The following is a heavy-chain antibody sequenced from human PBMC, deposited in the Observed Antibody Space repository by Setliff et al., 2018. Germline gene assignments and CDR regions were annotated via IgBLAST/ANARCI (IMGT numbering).Heavy chain of an antibody. CDR1: GYSFSNFW. V-gene: IGHV5-51*01. CDR2: IYPGGST. CDR3: ARSFSRREKFLLDY. J-gene: IGHJ4*02. Sequence: GESLKISCKGSGYSFSNFWIGWVRQMPGKGLEWMGIIYPGGSTNYNPSLKSRVTISVDTSKNQFSLKVNSVTVADTAVYYCARSFSRREKFLLDYWGQGALVTV.